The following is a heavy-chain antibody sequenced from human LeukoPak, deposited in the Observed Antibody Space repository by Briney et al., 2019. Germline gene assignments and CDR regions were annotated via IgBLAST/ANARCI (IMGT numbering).Heavy chain of an antibody. J-gene: IGHJ4*02. CDR2: ISYDGSNK. CDR1: GFTFSSYG. D-gene: IGHD3-10*01. V-gene: IGHV3-30*18. CDR3: AKDNYFYSGSYYFDF. Sequence: GGSLRLSCAASGFTFSSYGMHWVRQAPGKGLEWVAVISYDGSNKYYADSVKGRFTISRDNSKNTLYLQMNSLRAEDTAIYYCAKDNYFYSGSYYFDFWGQGTLVTVSS.